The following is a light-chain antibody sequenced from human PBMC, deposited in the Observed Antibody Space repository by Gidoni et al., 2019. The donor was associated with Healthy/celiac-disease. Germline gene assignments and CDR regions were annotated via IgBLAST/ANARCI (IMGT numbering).Light chain of an antibody. Sequence: QSALTQPASVSGSPGQSITISCTGTSSDVCGYNYVSWYQQHPGKAPKLMIYDVSNRPSGVSNRFSGSKSGNTASLTISGLQAEDEADYYCSSYTSSSLVVFGGGTKLIVL. J-gene: IGLJ2*01. CDR3: SSYTSSSLVV. CDR1: SSDVCGYNY. CDR2: DVS. V-gene: IGLV2-14*01.